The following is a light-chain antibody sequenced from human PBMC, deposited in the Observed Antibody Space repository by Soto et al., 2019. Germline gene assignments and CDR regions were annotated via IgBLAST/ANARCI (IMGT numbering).Light chain of an antibody. Sequence: DIQMTQSPSTLSASVGDRVTITCRASQSISSWLAWYQQKPGKAPKLLIYDASSLESGVPSRFSGSGSGTEFTLTISSLQPDDFATYYCHQYNNYPWTFGQGTKV. J-gene: IGKJ1*01. CDR1: QSISSW. V-gene: IGKV1-5*01. CDR3: HQYNNYPWT. CDR2: DAS.